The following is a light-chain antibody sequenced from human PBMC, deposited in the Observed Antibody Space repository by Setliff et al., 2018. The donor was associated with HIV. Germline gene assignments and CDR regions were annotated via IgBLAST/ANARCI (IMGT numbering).Light chain of an antibody. CDR3: QVWESASDRPGVV. J-gene: IGLJ2*01. V-gene: IGLV3-21*03. CDR2: DNS. Sequence: SYELTQPPSVSVAPGKTARITCEGNNIGSKSVHWYQQKPGQAPVLVVYDNSDRPSGIPERFSGSNSGNTATLTISRGEAGDEADYYCQVWESASDRPGVVFGGGTQLTV. CDR1: NIGSKS.